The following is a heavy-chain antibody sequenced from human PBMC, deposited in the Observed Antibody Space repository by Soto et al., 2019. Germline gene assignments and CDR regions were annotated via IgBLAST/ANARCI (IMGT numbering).Heavy chain of an antibody. Sequence: QVQLQQWGAGLLKPSETLSLTCAVYGGSFSGYYWSWIRQPPGKGLEWIGEINHSGSTNYNPSLRRRVPISVDASKDQLALKLSSVSAADSAVYYCARVGALSSGSCFDYWGQGTLVTVSS. CDR2: INHSGST. V-gene: IGHV4-34*01. CDR3: ARVGALSSGSCFDY. CDR1: GGSFSGYY. J-gene: IGHJ4*02. D-gene: IGHD6-13*01.